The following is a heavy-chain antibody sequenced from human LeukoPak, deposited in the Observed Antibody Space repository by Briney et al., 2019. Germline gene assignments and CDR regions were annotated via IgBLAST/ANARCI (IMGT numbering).Heavy chain of an antibody. D-gene: IGHD1-26*01. V-gene: IGHV4-39*01. J-gene: IGHJ3*02. CDR3: ARFDLGGSYPGAFDI. Sequence: SETLSLTCTVSGGSISSSSYYWGWIRQPPGKGLEWIGSIYYSGSTYYNPSLKSRVTISVDTSKNQFSLKLSSVTAAGTAVYYCARFDLGGSYPGAFDIWGQGTMVTVSS. CDR1: GGSISSSSYY. CDR2: IYYSGST.